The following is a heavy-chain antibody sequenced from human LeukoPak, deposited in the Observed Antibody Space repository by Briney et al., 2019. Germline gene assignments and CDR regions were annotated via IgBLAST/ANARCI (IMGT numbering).Heavy chain of an antibody. CDR1: GFTFSSYA. J-gene: IGHJ4*02. D-gene: IGHD1-26*01. CDR2: ISYDGSNK. V-gene: IGHV3-30-3*01. CDR3: ARVRSGSHFDY. Sequence: GGSLRLSCAASGFTFSSYAMPWVRQAPGKGLEWVAVISYDGSNKYYADSVKGRFTISRDNSKNTLYLQMNSLRAEDTAVYYCARVRSGSHFDYWGQGTLVTVSS.